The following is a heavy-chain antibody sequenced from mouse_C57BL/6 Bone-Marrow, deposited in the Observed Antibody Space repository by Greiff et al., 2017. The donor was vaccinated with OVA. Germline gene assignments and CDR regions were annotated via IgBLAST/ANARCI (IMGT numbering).Heavy chain of an antibody. CDR1: GFTFSDYG. J-gene: IGHJ2*01. Sequence: DVHLVESGGGLVKPGGSLKLSCAASGFTFSDYGMHWVRQAPEKGLEWVAYISSGSSTIYYADTVKGRFTISRDNAKNTLFLQMTSLRSEDTAMYYCARHDYGSSYGDFDYWGQGTTLTVSS. V-gene: IGHV5-17*01. D-gene: IGHD1-1*01. CDR2: ISSGSSTI. CDR3: ARHDYGSSYGDFDY.